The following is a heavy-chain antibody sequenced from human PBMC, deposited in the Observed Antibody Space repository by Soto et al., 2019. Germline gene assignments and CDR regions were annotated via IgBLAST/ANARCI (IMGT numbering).Heavy chain of an antibody. CDR2: TRKKSEGYTT. D-gene: IGHD3-16*01. V-gene: IGHV3-72*01. CDR3: VGESFYDLDD. J-gene: IGHJ4*02. CDR1: GFTLSDHH. Sequence: EVQLVESGGGLVQPGGSLRLSCEVSGFTLSDHHMNWVRQAPGKGLEWLGRTRKKSEGYTTEYAASVSGRFTLSRDDSKNSVFLQMNILKTEDTAVYYCVGESFYDLDDWGQGTLVTVSS.